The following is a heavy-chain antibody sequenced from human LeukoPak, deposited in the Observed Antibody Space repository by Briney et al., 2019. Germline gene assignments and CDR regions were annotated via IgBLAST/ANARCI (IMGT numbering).Heavy chain of an antibody. Sequence: SETLSLTCTVSGGSISSGDYFWSWIRQPPGKGLEWIGYIYYSGSTNYNPSLKSRVTISVDTSKNQFSLRLSSVTAADTAVYYCARDILGGHNYGFDYWGQGTLVTVSS. V-gene: IGHV4-61*08. CDR1: GGSISSGDYF. CDR2: IYYSGST. D-gene: IGHD5-18*01. J-gene: IGHJ4*02. CDR3: ARDILGGHNYGFDY.